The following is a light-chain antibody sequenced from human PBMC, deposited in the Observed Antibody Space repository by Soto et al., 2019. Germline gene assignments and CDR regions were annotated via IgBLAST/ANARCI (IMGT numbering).Light chain of an antibody. CDR1: QHISNH. V-gene: IGKV1-17*03. Sequence: DIQMTQSPSAMSASVGYRVTMTCRASQHISNHLAWFQQKPGKAPKHLIYKASTLKSGVPSRFSGSGSGTEFTLTISSLQPDDFATYYCQHYNSYSEAFGQGTKV. J-gene: IGKJ1*01. CDR3: QHYNSYSEA. CDR2: KAS.